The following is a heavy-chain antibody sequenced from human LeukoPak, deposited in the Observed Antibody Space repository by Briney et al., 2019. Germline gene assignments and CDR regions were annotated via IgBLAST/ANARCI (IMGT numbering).Heavy chain of an antibody. CDR3: AAYDSSGYYSGY. CDR2: MNPNSGNT. J-gene: IGHJ4*02. CDR1: GYTFTSYD. Sequence: ASVKVSCKASGYTFTSYDINWVRQATGQGLEWMGWMNPNSGNTGYAQKLQGRVTMTTDTSTSTAYMELRSLRSDDTAVYYCAAYDSSGYYSGYWGQGTLVTVSS. D-gene: IGHD3-22*01. V-gene: IGHV1-8*01.